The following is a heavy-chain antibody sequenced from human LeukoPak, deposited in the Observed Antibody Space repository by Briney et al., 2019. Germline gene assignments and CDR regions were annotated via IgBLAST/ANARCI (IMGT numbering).Heavy chain of an antibody. CDR1: GFTFSDYY. Sequence: GRSLRLSCAASGFTFSDYYMSWIRQAPGKGLEWVSYISSSGSTIYYADSVKGRFTISRDNAKNSLYLQMNSLRAEDTAVYYCARDLVGASPSRSYWYFDLWGRGTLVTVSS. D-gene: IGHD1-26*01. CDR3: ARDLVGASPSRSYWYFDL. CDR2: ISSSGSTI. V-gene: IGHV3-11*04. J-gene: IGHJ2*01.